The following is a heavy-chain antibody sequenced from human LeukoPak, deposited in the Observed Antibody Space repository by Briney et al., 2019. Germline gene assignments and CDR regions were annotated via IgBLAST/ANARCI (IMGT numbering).Heavy chain of an antibody. D-gene: IGHD3-16*01. J-gene: IGHJ3*01. CDR2: IYNSGST. Sequence: SETLSLTCTASGGSISSHYWSWIRQPPGKGLEWIGYIYNSGSTNYNPSLKSRVTISLDTSKNQFSLHLTSVTAADTAVYFCARDDYGVFDAFDVWGQGTVVTVSS. CDR1: GGSISSHY. V-gene: IGHV4-59*08. CDR3: ARDDYGVFDAFDV.